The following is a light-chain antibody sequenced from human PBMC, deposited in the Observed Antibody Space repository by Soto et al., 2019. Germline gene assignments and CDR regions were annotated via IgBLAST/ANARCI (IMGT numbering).Light chain of an antibody. CDR1: SSDVGGYNY. CDR3: SSYTSSSTRV. CDR2: DVS. Sequence: QAVLTQPASVSGSPGQSITISCTGTSSDVGGYNYVSWYQQYPGKAPKLMIYDVSNRPSGVSNRFSGSKSDNTASLTISGLQAEDEADYYCSSYTSSSTRVFGGGTK. J-gene: IGLJ3*02. V-gene: IGLV2-14*01.